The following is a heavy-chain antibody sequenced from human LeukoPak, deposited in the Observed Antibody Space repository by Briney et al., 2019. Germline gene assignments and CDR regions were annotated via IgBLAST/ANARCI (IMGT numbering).Heavy chain of an antibody. CDR3: ARGRRDYDILTGYYVYNWFDP. CDR1: GGSFSGYY. J-gene: IGHJ5*02. V-gene: IGHV4-34*01. Sequence: SETLSLTCAVYGGSFSGYYWSWIRQPPGKGLEWIGEIKHSGSTNYNPSLRSRVTISVDTSKNQFSLKLSSVTAADTAVYYCARGRRDYDILTGYYVYNWFDPWGQGTLVTVSS. CDR2: IKHSGST. D-gene: IGHD3-9*01.